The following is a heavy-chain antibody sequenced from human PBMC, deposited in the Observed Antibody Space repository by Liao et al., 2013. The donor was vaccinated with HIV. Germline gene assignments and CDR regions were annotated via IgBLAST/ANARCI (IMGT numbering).Heavy chain of an antibody. CDR3: AREGCSSTSCYYYYYYMDV. CDR1: GGSISSYY. D-gene: IGHD2-2*01. J-gene: IGHJ6*03. Sequence: QVQLQESGPGLVKPSETLSLTCTVSGGSISSYYWSWIRQPPGKGLQWIGYIYHSGSAHYNPSLKSRVTISLGTSKNQFSLKLSSVTAADTAVYYCAREGCSSTSCYYYYYYMDVWGKGTTVTVSS. CDR2: IYHSGSA. V-gene: IGHV4-59*08.